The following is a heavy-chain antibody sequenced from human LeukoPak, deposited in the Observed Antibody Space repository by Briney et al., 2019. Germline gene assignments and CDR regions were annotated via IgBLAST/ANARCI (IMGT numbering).Heavy chain of an antibody. CDR1: GVIFSNYA. V-gene: IGHV3-23*01. CDR2: ISGSGAGT. Sequence: PGGSLRLSCAVSGVIFSNYAMAWVRQAPGKGLEWVSTISGSGAGTYYADSVKGRYTISRDNSKNTVFLQMNSLRAEDTAVYYCAKFAGDSSGLYFYFDYWGQGTLVTVSS. CDR3: AKFAGDSSGLYFYFDY. D-gene: IGHD6-19*01. J-gene: IGHJ4*02.